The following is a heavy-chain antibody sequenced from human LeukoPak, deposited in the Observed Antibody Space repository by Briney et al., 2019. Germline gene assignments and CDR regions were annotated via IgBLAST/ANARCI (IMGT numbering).Heavy chain of an antibody. Sequence: KTSETLSLTCAVYGGSFSGYYWSWIRQPPGKGLEWIGEINHSGSTNYNPSLKSRVTISVDTSKNQFSLKLSSVTAADTAVYYCASACSSGWFDYWGQGTLVTVSS. CDR1: GGSFSGYY. V-gene: IGHV4-34*01. D-gene: IGHD6-19*01. CDR2: INHSGST. CDR3: ASACSSGWFDY. J-gene: IGHJ4*02.